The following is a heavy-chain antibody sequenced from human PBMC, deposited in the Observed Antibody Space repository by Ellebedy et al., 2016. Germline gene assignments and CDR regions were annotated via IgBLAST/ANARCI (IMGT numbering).Heavy chain of an antibody. CDR2: ISYDGSNK. V-gene: IGHV3-30-3*01. CDR1: GFTFSSYA. J-gene: IGHJ4*02. D-gene: IGHD1-1*01. CDR3: AKDRGPLGNAYFDY. Sequence: GGSLRLXXAASGFTFSSYAMHWVHQAPGKGLEWVAVISYDGSNKYYADSVKGRFTISRDNSKNTLYLQMNSLRAEDTAVYYCAKDRGPLGNAYFDYWGQGTLVTVSS.